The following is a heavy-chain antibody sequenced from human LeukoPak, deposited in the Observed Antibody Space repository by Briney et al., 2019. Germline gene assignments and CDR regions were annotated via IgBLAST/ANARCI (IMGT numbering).Heavy chain of an antibody. CDR1: GGSISSYY. Sequence: PSETLSLTCTVSGGSISSYYWSWIRQPAGKGLEWIGRIYTSGSTNYNPSLKSRVTMSVDTSKNQFSLKLSSVTAADTAVYYCARSGIAVAPPYAWFDPWGQGTLVTVSS. D-gene: IGHD6-19*01. J-gene: IGHJ5*02. CDR2: IYTSGST. V-gene: IGHV4-4*07. CDR3: ARSGIAVAPPYAWFDP.